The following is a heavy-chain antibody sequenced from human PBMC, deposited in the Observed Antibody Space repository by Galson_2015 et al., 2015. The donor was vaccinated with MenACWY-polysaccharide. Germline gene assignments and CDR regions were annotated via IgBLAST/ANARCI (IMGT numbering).Heavy chain of an antibody. CDR2: IKQDGSDK. CDR1: GFTFRSYW. Sequence: SLRLFCAASGFTFRSYWMSWVRQAPGKGLEWVANIKQDGSDKYYVDSVKGRFTISRDNARNSLYLQMNSLRAEDTAVYYCARGPEWAYFDYWGQGTLVTVSS. CDR3: ARGPEWAYFDY. J-gene: IGHJ4*02. V-gene: IGHV3-7*01. D-gene: IGHD3-3*01.